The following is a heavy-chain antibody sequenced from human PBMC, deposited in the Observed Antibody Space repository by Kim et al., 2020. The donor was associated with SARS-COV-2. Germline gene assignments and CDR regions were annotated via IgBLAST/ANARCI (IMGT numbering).Heavy chain of an antibody. CDR2: IWYDGSNK. Sequence: GGSLRLSCAASGFTFSSYGMHWVRQAPGKGLEWVAVIWYDGSNKYYADSVKGRFTISRDNSKNTLYLQMNSLRAEDTAVYYCARAAYSSSSRYYYYGMEVWGQGTTVTVSS. V-gene: IGHV3-33*01. D-gene: IGHD6-6*01. J-gene: IGHJ6*02. CDR3: ARAAYSSSSRYYYYGMEV. CDR1: GFTFSSYG.